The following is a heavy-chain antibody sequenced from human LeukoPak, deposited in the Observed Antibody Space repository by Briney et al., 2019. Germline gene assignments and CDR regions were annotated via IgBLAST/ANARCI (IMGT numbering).Heavy chain of an antibody. CDR1: GFTFDDYA. CDR2: TSWNSGSI. Sequence: PGGSLRLSCAASGFTFDDYAMHWVRQAPGKGLEWVSGTSWNSGSIGYADSVKGRFTISRDNAKNSLYLQMNSLRAEDTALYYCAKDSGIYYYYGMDVWGQGTTVTVSS. V-gene: IGHV3-9*01. CDR3: AKDSGIYYYYGMDV. J-gene: IGHJ6*02. D-gene: IGHD1-14*01.